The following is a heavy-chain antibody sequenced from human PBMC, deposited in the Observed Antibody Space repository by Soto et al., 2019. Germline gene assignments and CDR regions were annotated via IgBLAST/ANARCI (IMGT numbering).Heavy chain of an antibody. CDR2: IIPIFDTA. J-gene: IGHJ4*02. V-gene: IGHV1-69*05. D-gene: IGHD7-27*01. CDR3: ARGHRNWEVDY. Sequence: GWQRQAPGQGLEWMGRIIPIFDTAYAQKFQGRVTMTRDTSKSTAFMELSSLTSEDTAVYYCARGHRNWEVDYWGQGTLVTVSS.